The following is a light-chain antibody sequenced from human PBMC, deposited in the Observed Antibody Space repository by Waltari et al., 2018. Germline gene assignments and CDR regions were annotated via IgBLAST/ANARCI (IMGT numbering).Light chain of an antibody. CDR3: QQYNDWYS. J-gene: IGKJ2*03. CDR2: DAS. V-gene: IGKV3-15*01. CDR1: QSVSSN. Sequence: EKVMTQSPATLSVSPGEVATLSCRASQSVSSNVAWYQHRPGQAPRLLIYDASTRASGIPARFSGSWSGTEFTLTISGLQSEDCALYYCQQYNDWYSFGQGTKLEIK.